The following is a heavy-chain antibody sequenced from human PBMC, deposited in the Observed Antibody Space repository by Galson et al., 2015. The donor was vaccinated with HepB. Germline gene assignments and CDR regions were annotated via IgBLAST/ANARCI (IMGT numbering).Heavy chain of an antibody. J-gene: IGHJ6*02. CDR1: GGTFSSYA. D-gene: IGHD2-15*01. CDR3: ARDRVDIVVVVAADPHNYYGMDV. CDR2: IIPIFGTA. Sequence: SVKVSCKASGGTFSSYAISWVRQAPGQGLEWMGGIIPIFGTANYAQKFQGRVTITADKSTSTAYMELSSLRSEDTAVYYCARDRVDIVVVVAADPHNYYGMDVWGQGTTVTVSS. V-gene: IGHV1-69*06.